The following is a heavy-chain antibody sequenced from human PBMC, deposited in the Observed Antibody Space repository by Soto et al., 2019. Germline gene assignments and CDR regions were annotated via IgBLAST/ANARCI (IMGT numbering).Heavy chain of an antibody. D-gene: IGHD3-9*01. J-gene: IGHJ6*02. V-gene: IGHV1-69*13. CDR1: GGTFSSYA. CDR3: ARDFNILTGEDYYYGMDV. Sequence: ASVKVSCKASGGTFSSYAISWVRQAPGQGLEWMGGIIPIFGTANYAQKFQGRVTITADESTSTAYMELSSLRSEDTAVYYCARDFNILTGEDYYYGMDVWGQGTTVTVSS. CDR2: IIPIFGTA.